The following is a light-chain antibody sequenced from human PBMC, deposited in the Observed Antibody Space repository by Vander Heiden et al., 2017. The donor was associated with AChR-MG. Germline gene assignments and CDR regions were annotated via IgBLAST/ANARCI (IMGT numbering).Light chain of an antibody. V-gene: IGKV1-27*01. CDR1: GLIGNL. CDR2: GVS. CDR3: QKYNNDHLI. J-gene: IGKJ4*01. Sequence: DIQLTQSPSSLYAFVGDRVTVTCQASGLIGNLLAWFQQKPDTVPKLLIYGVSTLQSGVPSRFSGSGSGTNFTLIIDNLQPEDVATYYCQKYNNDHLIFGGGTRVQIK.